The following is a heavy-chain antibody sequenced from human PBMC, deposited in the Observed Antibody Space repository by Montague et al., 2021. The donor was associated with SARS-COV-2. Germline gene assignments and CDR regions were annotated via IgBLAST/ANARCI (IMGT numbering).Heavy chain of an antibody. D-gene: IGHD3-9*01. Sequence: SLRLSCAASGFTFSSYAMHWVRQAPGKGLEWVAAISYDGSNKYYADSVKGRFTISRGNSKNTLYVQMNSLRAEDTAVYYCARDDYDILTGPFDYRGQGTLVTVSS. CDR2: ISYDGSNK. V-gene: IGHV3-30*04. J-gene: IGHJ4*02. CDR1: GFTFSSYA. CDR3: ARDDYDILTGPFDY.